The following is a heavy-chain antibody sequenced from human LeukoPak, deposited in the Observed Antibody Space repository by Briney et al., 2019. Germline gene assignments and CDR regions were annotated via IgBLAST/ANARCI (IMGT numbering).Heavy chain of an antibody. CDR1: GESFSGNF. D-gene: IGHD1-26*01. CDR3: ARGGGGAKAFYYGY. V-gene: IGHV4-34*01. Sequence: SETLSLTCAVSGESFSGNFWTWIRQSPGKGLEWIGEIDHNGITHYNPSLKSRVAMSVDTTRKRFSLTLTSENAADTAVYYCARGGGGAKAFYYGYWGQGSLVTVSS. J-gene: IGHJ4*02. CDR2: IDHNGIT.